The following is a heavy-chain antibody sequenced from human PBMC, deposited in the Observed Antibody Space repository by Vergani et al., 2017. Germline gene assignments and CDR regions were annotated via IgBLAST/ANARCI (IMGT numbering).Heavy chain of an antibody. D-gene: IGHD1-7*01. Sequence: VQLVESGGGLVKPGGSLRLSCAASGFTFSSYSMNWVRQAPGKGLEWVSSISSSSSYIYYADSVKGRFTISRDNAKNSLYLQMNSLRAEDTAVYYCASANYNWNYDGDYFDYWGQGTLVTVSS. J-gene: IGHJ4*02. CDR2: ISSSSSYI. CDR1: GFTFSSYS. V-gene: IGHV3-21*01. CDR3: ASANYNWNYDGDYFDY.